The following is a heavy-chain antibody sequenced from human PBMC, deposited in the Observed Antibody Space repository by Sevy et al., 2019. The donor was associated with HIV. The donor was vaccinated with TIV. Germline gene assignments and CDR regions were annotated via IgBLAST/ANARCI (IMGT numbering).Heavy chain of an antibody. J-gene: IGHJ2*01. CDR1: GFTFKDYY. CDR3: AREGDLRYFDF. Sequence: GGSLRLSCAASGFTFKDYYMNWIRQAPGKGLEWVSYISDGGTTIYYADSVKGRFTISRDNAKNSMYLQMNSLRAEETAVYYGAREGDLRYFDFWGRGTLVTVSS. V-gene: IGHV3-11*01. D-gene: IGHD3-10*01. CDR2: ISDGGTTI.